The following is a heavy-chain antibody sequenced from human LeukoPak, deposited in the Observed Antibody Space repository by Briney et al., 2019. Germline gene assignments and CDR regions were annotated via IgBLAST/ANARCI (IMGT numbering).Heavy chain of an antibody. V-gene: IGHV4-38-2*02. Sequence: SETLSLTCSVSGYSISSGYYWGWIRQAPGKGLEWIESIYHSGSTYSNPSLKSRVTVSVDKSKNQFSLKLRSVTAADTAVYYCAREGGSYYIAFDIWGQGTMVTVSS. J-gene: IGHJ3*02. D-gene: IGHD1-26*01. CDR2: IYHSGST. CDR3: AREGGSYYIAFDI. CDR1: GYSISSGYY.